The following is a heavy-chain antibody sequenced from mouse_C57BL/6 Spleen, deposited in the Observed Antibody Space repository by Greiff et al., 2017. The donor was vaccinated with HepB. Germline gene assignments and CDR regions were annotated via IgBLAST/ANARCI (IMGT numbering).Heavy chain of an antibody. CDR2: IYYSGTS. J-gene: IGHJ1*03. V-gene: IGHV3-5*01. Sequence: EVQLVESGPGLVKPSQTVFLTCTVPGISITTGNYRWSWIRQVPGNKLEWIGHIYYSGTSTYNPSLTSRTTITRDTPKNQFFLEMHSLTAEDTATYYCARSNDYDGAWYFDVWGTGTTVTVSS. CDR1: GISITTGNYR. CDR3: ARSNDYDGAWYFDV. D-gene: IGHD2-4*01.